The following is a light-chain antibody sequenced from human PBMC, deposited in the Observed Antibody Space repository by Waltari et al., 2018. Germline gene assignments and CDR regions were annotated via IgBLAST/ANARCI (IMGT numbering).Light chain of an antibody. J-gene: IGLJ7*01. CDR1: SGSIASSY. V-gene: IGLV6-57*01. Sequence: NFMLTQPHSVSESPGKTVTISCTRSSGSIASSYVQWFQQRPRSSATTVNFEDNQRHSGVPDPFSGSIDSSANAASLTISGLQTEDEADYYCQSYVSSYPAVFGGGTQLTVL. CDR2: EDN. CDR3: QSYVSSYPAV.